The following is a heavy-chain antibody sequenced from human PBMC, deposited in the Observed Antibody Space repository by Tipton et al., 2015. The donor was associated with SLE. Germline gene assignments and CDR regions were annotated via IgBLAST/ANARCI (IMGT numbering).Heavy chain of an antibody. CDR3: ARDSVGDSYGEFDY. J-gene: IGHJ4*02. V-gene: IGHV3-30-3*01. D-gene: IGHD5-18*01. CDR1: GFTFNNYV. CDR2: MSSDGTEK. Sequence: LVQSGGGVVQPGRSLRLACAASGFTFNNYVMNWVRQAPGKGLEWVAVMSSDGTEKYYADSVKGRFTISRDNSKNTLYLQMNSLRAEDTAVYYCARDSVGDSYGEFDYWGQGTLVTVSS.